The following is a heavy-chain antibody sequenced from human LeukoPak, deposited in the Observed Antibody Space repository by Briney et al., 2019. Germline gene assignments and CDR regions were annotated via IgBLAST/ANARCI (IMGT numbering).Heavy chain of an antibody. CDR1: GFTFSNYG. CDR3: AKSSGAYYVGAFDI. V-gene: IGHV3-30*18. J-gene: IGHJ3*02. Sequence: GGSLRLSCAASGFTFSNYGMHWVRQAPGKGLEWVAVISYDGSNKYYADSVKGRFTISRDNSKNTLYLQMNSLRTEDTAVYYCAKSSGAYYVGAFDIWGQGTMVTVSS. CDR2: ISYDGSNK. D-gene: IGHD1-26*01.